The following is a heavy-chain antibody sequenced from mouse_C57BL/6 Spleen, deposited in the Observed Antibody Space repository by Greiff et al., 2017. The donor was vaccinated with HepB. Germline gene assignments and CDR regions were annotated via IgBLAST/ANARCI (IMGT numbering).Heavy chain of an antibody. Sequence: QVQLQQSGAELVRPGTSVKVSCKASGYAFTNYLIEWVKQRPGQGLEWIGVINPGSGGTNYNEKFKGKATLTADKSSSTAYMQLSSLTSEDSAVYFCARRNYYYGSSYVPLAYWGQGTLVTVSA. D-gene: IGHD1-1*01. J-gene: IGHJ3*01. CDR3: ARRNYYYGSSYVPLAY. CDR1: GYAFTNYL. CDR2: INPGSGGT. V-gene: IGHV1-54*01.